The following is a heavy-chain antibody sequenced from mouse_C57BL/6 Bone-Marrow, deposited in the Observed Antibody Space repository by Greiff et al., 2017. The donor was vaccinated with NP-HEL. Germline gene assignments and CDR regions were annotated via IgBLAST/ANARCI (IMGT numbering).Heavy chain of an antibody. D-gene: IGHD2-4*01. J-gene: IGHJ3*01. CDR3: ARRDYDCPWFAY. Sequence: EVHLVESGGGLVKPGGSLKLSCAASGFTFSDYGMHWVRQAPEKGLEWVAYISSGSSTIYYADTVKGRSTIPRDNAKNTPFLQMTSLRSEDTAMYYCARRDYDCPWFAYWGQGTLVTVSA. V-gene: IGHV5-17*01. CDR2: ISSGSSTI. CDR1: GFTFSDYG.